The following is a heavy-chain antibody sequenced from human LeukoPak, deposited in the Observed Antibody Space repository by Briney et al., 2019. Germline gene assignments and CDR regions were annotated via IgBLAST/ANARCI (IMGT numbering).Heavy chain of an antibody. D-gene: IGHD2-2*01. CDR1: GCTFSSYA. V-gene: IGHV1-69*13. Sequence: SVTVSRKASGCTFSSYAISWVRQARGQGLEWMGGMIPIFGPGNDAQTLQARVTMTADESTSTANLELSSLKSEGTAVYYCARATDSSSTSCYLENAFDIWGQGTMVTVSS. CDR2: MIPIFGPG. J-gene: IGHJ3*02. CDR3: ARATDSSSTSCYLENAFDI.